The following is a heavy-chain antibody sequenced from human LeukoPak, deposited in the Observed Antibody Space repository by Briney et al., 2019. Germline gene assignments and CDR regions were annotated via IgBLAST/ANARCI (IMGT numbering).Heavy chain of an antibody. V-gene: IGHV1-18*01. CDR1: GYTFTTYS. Sequence: ASVKVSCKASGYTFTTYSISWVGQTPGQGLEWMGWISAYIGNTDYAQKVQGRVTMTTDTSTSTAYMELRSLRSDDTAMYYCARHNPQLGNAFDVWGQGTMVTVSS. J-gene: IGHJ3*01. CDR3: ARHNPQLGNAFDV. D-gene: IGHD7-27*01. CDR2: ISAYIGNT.